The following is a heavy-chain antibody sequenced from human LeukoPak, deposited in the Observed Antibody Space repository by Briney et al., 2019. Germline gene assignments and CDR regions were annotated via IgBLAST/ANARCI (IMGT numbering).Heavy chain of an antibody. CDR1: GYTFSDYY. D-gene: IGHD6-19*01. CDR3: ASKRSAVAGFELV. Sequence: ASVKVSCKTSGYTFSDYYLHWVRQAPGQGLEWMGWINPSSGGTKYVQKFQGRVTMTRDTSISTAYMELSRLRSDDTAVYYCASKRSAVAGFELVWGQGTLVTVSS. J-gene: IGHJ4*02. V-gene: IGHV1-2*02. CDR2: INPSSGGT.